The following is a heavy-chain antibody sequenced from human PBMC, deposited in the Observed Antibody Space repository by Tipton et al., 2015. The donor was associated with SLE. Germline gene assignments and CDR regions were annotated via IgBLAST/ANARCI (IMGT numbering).Heavy chain of an antibody. CDR1: GGSFSGYY. CDR3: ARDRPDYYFDY. V-gene: IGHV4-34*01. CDR2: INHSGST. J-gene: IGHJ4*02. D-gene: IGHD1-14*01. Sequence: TLSLTCAVYGGSFSGYYWSWIRQPPGKGLEWIGEINHSGSTNYNPSLKSRVTISLDTSKNQFSLKLSSVTAADTAVYYCARDRPDYYFDYWGQGILVTVSS.